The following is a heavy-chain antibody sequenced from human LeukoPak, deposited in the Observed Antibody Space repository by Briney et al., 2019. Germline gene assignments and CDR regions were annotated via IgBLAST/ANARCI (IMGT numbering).Heavy chain of an antibody. D-gene: IGHD3-3*01. CDR1: GFTSSSYA. CDR3: AKAIFGVVATPYYMDV. Sequence: GGSLRLSCAASGFTSSSYAMSWVRQAPGKGLEWVSAISGSGGSTYYADSVKGRFTISRDNSKNTLYLQMNSLRAEDTAVYYCAKAIFGVVATPYYMDVWGKGTTVTVSS. J-gene: IGHJ6*03. CDR2: ISGSGGST. V-gene: IGHV3-23*01.